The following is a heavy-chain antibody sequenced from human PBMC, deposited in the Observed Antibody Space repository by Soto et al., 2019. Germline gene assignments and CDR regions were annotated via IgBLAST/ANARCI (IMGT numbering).Heavy chain of an antibody. D-gene: IGHD6-6*01. CDR3: ASLEPHFDY. CDR1: GGSFSGYY. J-gene: IGHJ4*02. Sequence: SETLSLTCAVYGGSFSGYYWSWIRQPPGKGLEWIGEINHSGSTNYNPSLKSRVTISVDTSKNQFSLKLSSVTAADTAVYYCASLEPHFDYWGQGTLVTVSS. CDR2: INHSGST. V-gene: IGHV4-34*01.